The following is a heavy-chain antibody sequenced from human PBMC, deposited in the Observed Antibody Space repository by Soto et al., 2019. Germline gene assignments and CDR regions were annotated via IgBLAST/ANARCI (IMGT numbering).Heavy chain of an antibody. CDR2: IISIFGTA. CDR3: GRDEPAIDYYYGMDV. J-gene: IGHJ6*02. Sequence: SVKVSGKASGVTFSSYAISWVRQAPGQGLEWMGGIISIFGTANYAQNFQGRVMFTEDESTSTAYLELSRLRSQDTAVDYCGRDEPAIDYYYGMDVWGQGTTVTVSS. CDR1: GVTFSSYA. V-gene: IGHV1-69*13. D-gene: IGHD2-2*01.